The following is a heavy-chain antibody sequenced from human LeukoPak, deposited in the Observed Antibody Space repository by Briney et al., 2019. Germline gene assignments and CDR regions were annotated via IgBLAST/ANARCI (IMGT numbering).Heavy chain of an antibody. V-gene: IGHV3-30-3*01. J-gene: IGHJ4*02. CDR1: GFTFPNYA. Sequence: PGRSLRLSCVGSGFTFPNYAIHWARQAPGKGLEWLSLISFDGFNVHYADSVKDRFTISRDNSNNIVYLQMNSLTIEDTAVYYCARDQSMDYWGQGVLVAVSS. CDR2: ISFDGFNV. D-gene: IGHD6-6*01. CDR3: ARDQSMDY.